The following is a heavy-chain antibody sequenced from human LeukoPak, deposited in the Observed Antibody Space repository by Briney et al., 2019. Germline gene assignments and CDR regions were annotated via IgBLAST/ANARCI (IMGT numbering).Heavy chain of an antibody. CDR1: GGFISSYY. Sequence: SETLSLTCTVSGGFISSYYWSWIRQPLGKGLEWIGYIYYSGSTNYNPSLKSRVTISVDTSKNQFSLKLSSVTAADTAVYYCARVYLNDFWSRDLGFDYWGQGTLVTVSS. D-gene: IGHD3-3*01. V-gene: IGHV4-59*01. J-gene: IGHJ4*02. CDR3: ARVYLNDFWSRDLGFDY. CDR2: IYYSGST.